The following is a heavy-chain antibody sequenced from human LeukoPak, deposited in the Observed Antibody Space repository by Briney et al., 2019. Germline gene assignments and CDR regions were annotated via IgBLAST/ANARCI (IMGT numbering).Heavy chain of an antibody. V-gene: IGHV3-74*01. D-gene: IGHD2-15*01. J-gene: IGHJ6*03. Sequence: PGGSLRLSCAASGFTFSSYWMHWVRHAPGKGLVWVSRINTDGSSTSYADSVKGRFTISRDNAKNTLYLQMNSLRAEDTAVYYCAREEVVVAAKYYYYYMDVWGKGTTVTVSS. CDR2: INTDGSST. CDR3: AREEVVVAAKYYYYYMDV. CDR1: GFTFSSYW.